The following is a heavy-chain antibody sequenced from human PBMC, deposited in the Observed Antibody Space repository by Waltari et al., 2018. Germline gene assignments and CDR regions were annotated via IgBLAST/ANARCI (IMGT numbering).Heavy chain of an antibody. V-gene: IGHV4-61*09. J-gene: IGHJ4*02. CDR2: IYTSGST. CDR1: GGSISSGSYY. CDR3: ARGATPPLPDIGY. Sequence: QVQLQESGPGLVKPSQTLSLTCTVSGGSISSGSYYWSWIRQPAGKGLEWIGYIYTSGSTNYNPPLKSRVTISVDTSKNQFSLKLSPVTAADTAVYYCARGATPPLPDIGYWGQGTLVTVSS.